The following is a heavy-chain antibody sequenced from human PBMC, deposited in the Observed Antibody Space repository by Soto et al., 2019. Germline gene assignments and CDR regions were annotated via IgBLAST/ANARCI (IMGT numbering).Heavy chain of an antibody. Sequence: GESLKISCEASGYRFTAYGIGWVRQMHGKGLEWMGIISPCDSDTRYSLSFQGQVTISADKSFGSDYLQWRSLKASDTVMYYCARRNTTMVQSSYNGMNVWGQGTTITVCS. D-gene: IGHD5-18*01. J-gene: IGHJ6*02. CDR3: ARRNTTMVQSSYNGMNV. CDR1: GYRFTAYG. CDR2: ISPCDSDT. V-gene: IGHV5-51*01.